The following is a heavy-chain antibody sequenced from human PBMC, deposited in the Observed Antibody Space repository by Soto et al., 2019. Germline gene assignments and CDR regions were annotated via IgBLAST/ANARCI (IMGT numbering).Heavy chain of an antibody. D-gene: IGHD3-3*01. V-gene: IGHV1-58*01. Sequence: SVKVSCKASGFTFTSSAVQWVRQARGQRLEWIGWIVVGSGNTNYAQKFQERVTITRDMSTSTAYMELSSLRSEDTAVYYCAAGHYDFWSGQVPNWFDPWGQGTLVTVSS. CDR3: AAGHYDFWSGQVPNWFDP. J-gene: IGHJ5*02. CDR1: GFTFTSSA. CDR2: IVVGSGNT.